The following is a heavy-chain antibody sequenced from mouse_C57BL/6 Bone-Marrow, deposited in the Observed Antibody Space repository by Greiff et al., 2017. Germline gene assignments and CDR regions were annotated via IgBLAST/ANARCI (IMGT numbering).Heavy chain of an antibody. V-gene: IGHV5-6*02. D-gene: IGHD3-3*01. Sequence: EVNVVESGGDLVKPGGSLKLSCAASGFTFSSYGMSWVRQTPDKRLEWVATISSGGSYTYYPDSVKGRFTISRDNAKNTLSLQMSSLKSEDTAMYYCARRGTSWYFDVWGTGTTVTVSS. CDR1: GFTFSSYG. CDR3: ARRGTSWYFDV. J-gene: IGHJ1*03. CDR2: ISSGGSYT.